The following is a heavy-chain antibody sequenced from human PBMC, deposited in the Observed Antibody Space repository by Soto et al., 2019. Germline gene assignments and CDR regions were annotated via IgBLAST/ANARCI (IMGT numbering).Heavy chain of an antibody. CDR2: ISAYNGNT. CDR1: VYTFTSYG. Sequence: QVQLVQSGAEVKKPGASVKVSCKASVYTFTSYGISWVRQAPGQGLEWMGWISAYNGNTNYAQKLKGRVSMTTDTSTSTAYRELRSLRSDDTAVYYCAREDAGSGIDYGMDVWGQGTTVTVSS. CDR3: AREDAGSGIDYGMDV. J-gene: IGHJ6*02. V-gene: IGHV1-18*01. D-gene: IGHD3-10*01.